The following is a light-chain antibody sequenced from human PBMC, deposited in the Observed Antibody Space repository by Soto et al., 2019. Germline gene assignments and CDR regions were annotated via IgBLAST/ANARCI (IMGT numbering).Light chain of an antibody. CDR1: SSDVGAYNY. Sequence: QSALTQPRSVSGSPGQSVTISCTVTSSDVGAYNYVSWYQQHPGKAPKLMIYDVSKRPSGVPDRFSGSKSGNTASLTISGLQAEDEADYYCCSYAGSYTWVFGGGTKVTVL. CDR3: CSYAGSYTWV. CDR2: DVS. J-gene: IGLJ3*02. V-gene: IGLV2-11*01.